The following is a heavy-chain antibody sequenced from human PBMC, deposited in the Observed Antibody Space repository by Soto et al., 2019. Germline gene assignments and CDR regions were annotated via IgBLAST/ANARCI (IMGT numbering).Heavy chain of an antibody. Sequence: QVQLVQSGAEVKKPGASVKVSCKASGYTFTSYYMHWVRQAPGQGLEWMGIINPSGGSTSYAQKFQGRVTMTRDTSTSTVYMELSSLRSEDTAVYYCARDREEIDFWSGYYWYYYYYYGMDVWGQGTTVTVSS. D-gene: IGHD3-3*01. V-gene: IGHV1-46*01. J-gene: IGHJ6*02. CDR1: GYTFTSYY. CDR2: INPSGGST. CDR3: ARDREEIDFWSGYYWYYYYYYGMDV.